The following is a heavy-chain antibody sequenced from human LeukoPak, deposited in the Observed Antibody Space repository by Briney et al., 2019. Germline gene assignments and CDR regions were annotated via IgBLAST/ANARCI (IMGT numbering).Heavy chain of an antibody. CDR3: ARAILSGYPDS. Sequence: SETLSLTCSVSGGSISTYYWTWIRQPPGKGLEWIGYIYYSGSTNYNPSLKSRVTISLDTSKNQFSLKLSSVTAADTAVYYCARAILSGYPDSWGQGTLVTVSS. CDR2: IYYSGST. J-gene: IGHJ4*02. D-gene: IGHD3-3*01. V-gene: IGHV4-59*01. CDR1: GGSISTYY.